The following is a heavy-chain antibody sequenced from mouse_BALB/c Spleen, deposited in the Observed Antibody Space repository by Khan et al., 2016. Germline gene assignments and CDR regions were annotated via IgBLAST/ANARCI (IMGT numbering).Heavy chain of an antibody. V-gene: IGHV1-7*01. Sequence: QVQLQQSGAELAKPGASVKMSCTASGYTFTSYWMHWVKQRPGQGLEWIGYINPSTGYTEYNQKFKDKATLTADKSSSTAYMQLSSLTSEDSAVYYYARYYDYKYYFDSFLQGTTLTVSS. D-gene: IGHD2-4*01. J-gene: IGHJ2*01. CDR2: INPSTGYT. CDR1: GYTFTSYW. CDR3: ARYYDYKYYFDS.